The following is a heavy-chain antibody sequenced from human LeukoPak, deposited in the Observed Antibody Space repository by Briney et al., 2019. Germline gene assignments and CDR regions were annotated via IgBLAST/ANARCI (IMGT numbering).Heavy chain of an antibody. V-gene: IGHV1-69*06. CDR3: ARVHHYFDIAFDY. Sequence: SVKVSCKASGGTFSSYAISWVRQAPGQGLEWMGGIIPIFGTANYAQKFQGGVTITADKSTSTVYMELISLRSEDTAVYYCARVHHYFDIAFDYWGQGTLVTVSS. J-gene: IGHJ4*02. D-gene: IGHD3-22*01. CDR1: GGTFSSYA. CDR2: IIPIFGTA.